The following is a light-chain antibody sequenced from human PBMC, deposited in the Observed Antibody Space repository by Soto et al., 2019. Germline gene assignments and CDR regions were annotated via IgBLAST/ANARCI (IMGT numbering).Light chain of an antibody. CDR3: QHYNNWPRT. CDR1: QSVSSN. V-gene: IGKV3-15*01. CDR2: GAS. J-gene: IGKJ1*01. Sequence: EIVMTQSPATLSVSPGERATLSCRASQSVSSNLAWYQQKPGQAPRLLINGASTRATGIPARFSGSGSGTEFTLTISILQSEDFAVYYCQHYNNWPRTFGQGTKVEIK.